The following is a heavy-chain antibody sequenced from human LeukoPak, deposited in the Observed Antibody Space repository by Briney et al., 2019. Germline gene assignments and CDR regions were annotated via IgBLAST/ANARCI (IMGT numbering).Heavy chain of an antibody. Sequence: PGGSLRLYCAASGFTFSSSWMHWVRQGPGKGLVWVARMNADGRTINYADSVKGRFTISRDNAKNTLYLQMNSLRTEDAAVYYCERAGNYYFDLWGRGTQVTVSS. CDR2: MNADGRTI. V-gene: IGHV3-74*01. D-gene: IGHD1-7*01. CDR3: ERAGNYYFDL. J-gene: IGHJ2*01. CDR1: GFTFSSSW.